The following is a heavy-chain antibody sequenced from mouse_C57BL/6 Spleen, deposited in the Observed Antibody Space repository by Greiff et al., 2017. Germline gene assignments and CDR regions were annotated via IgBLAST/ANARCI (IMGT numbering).Heavy chain of an antibody. CDR2: IYPGSGNT. J-gene: IGHJ2*01. V-gene: IGHV1-66*01. D-gene: IGHD3-2*02. CDR1: GYSFTSYY. CDR3: ARSTAQATCDY. Sequence: VKLQQSGPELVTPGASVKISCKASGYSFTSYYIHWVKQRPGQGLEWLGWIYPGSGNTKYNEKFKGKATLTADTSSSTAYMQLSSLTSEDSAVYYCARSTAQATCDYWGKGTTLTVSS.